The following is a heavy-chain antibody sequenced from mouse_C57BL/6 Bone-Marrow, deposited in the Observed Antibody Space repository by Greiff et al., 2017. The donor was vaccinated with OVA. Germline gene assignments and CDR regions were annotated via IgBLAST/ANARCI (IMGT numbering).Heavy chain of an antibody. CDR2: IYPGSGST. CDR1: GYTFTSYW. J-gene: IGHJ2*01. CDR3: ASFITTVVDFDY. V-gene: IGHV1-55*01. D-gene: IGHD1-1*01. Sequence: VQLQQPGAELVKPGASVKMSCKASGYTFTSYWITWVKQRPGQGLEWIGDIYPGSGSTNYNEKFKSKATLTVDTSSSTAYMQLSSLTSEDSAVYYCASFITTVVDFDYWGQGTTLTVSS.